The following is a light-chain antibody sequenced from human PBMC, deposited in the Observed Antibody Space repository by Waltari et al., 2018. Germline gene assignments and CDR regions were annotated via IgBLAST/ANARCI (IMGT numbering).Light chain of an antibody. CDR2: SDN. J-gene: IGLJ1*01. CDR3: GTWDDSLNGYV. CDR1: GSNLGTNT. V-gene: IGLV1-44*01. Sequence: QSELTQPPSTSGTPEETVTISCSGGGSNLGTNTAHWYQQFPGTAPRLLIYSDNQRPSGVPARFSASKSGTSASLAISGLQSEDEADYFCGTWDDSLNGYVFGTGTKVTVL.